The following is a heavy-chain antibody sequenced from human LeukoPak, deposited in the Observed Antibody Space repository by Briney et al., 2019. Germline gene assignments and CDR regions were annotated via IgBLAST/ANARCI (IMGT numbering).Heavy chain of an antibody. CDR1: GFTFSSYA. CDR2: IQYNGIHK. D-gene: IGHD1-26*01. J-gene: IGHJ4*02. CDR3: AKASGTYLVGNYFDY. Sequence: GGSLRLSCAASGFTFSSYAMQWVRQAPGKGLEWVTLIQYNGIHKYYADSVKGRFTISRDNSKDTLYLQMNSLGTEDTAVYYCAKASGTYLVGNYFDYWGQGTLATVSS. V-gene: IGHV3-30*02.